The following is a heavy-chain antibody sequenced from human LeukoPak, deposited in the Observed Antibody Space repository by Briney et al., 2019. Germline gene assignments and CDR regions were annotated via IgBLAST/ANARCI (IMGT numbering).Heavy chain of an antibody. CDR2: ISAYNGNT. CDR1: GYTFTSYG. Sequence: ASVKVSCKASGYTFTSYGISWVRQAPGQGLEWMGWISAYNGNTNYAQKLQGRVTMTRDTSTSTAYMELRSLRSDDTAVFYCARDGHRMFYYESNDYHFDSWGQGTLVTVSS. CDR3: ARDGHRMFYYESNDYHFDS. V-gene: IGHV1-18*01. D-gene: IGHD3-22*01. J-gene: IGHJ4*02.